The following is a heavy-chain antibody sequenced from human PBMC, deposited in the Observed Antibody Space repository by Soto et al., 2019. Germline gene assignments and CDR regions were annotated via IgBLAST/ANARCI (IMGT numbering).Heavy chain of an antibody. CDR1: GFTFSSYA. V-gene: IGHV3-23*01. J-gene: IGHJ6*02. Sequence: PGGSLRLSCAASGFTFSSYAMSWVRQAPGKGLEWVSGISGSGGSTYYADSVKGRFTTSRDNSKNTLFLQMNSLRAEDTAVYYCARGPHEGITLYYYYGVAVWGQGTTVTVSS. CDR3: ARGPHEGITLYYYYGVAV. CDR2: ISGSGGST. D-gene: IGHD3-10*01.